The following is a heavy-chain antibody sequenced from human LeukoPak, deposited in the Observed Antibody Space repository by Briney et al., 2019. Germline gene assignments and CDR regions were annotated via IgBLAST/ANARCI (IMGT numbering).Heavy chain of an antibody. Sequence: GGSLRLSCATSGSTFSSYAMSWVRQAPGKGLEWVSAISGSGGSTYYADSVKGRFTISRDNSKNTLYLQMNSLRAEDTAVYYCAKEGVAAAEVYYFDYWGQGTLVTVSS. CDR1: GSTFSSYA. D-gene: IGHD6-13*01. CDR3: AKEGVAAAEVYYFDY. CDR2: ISGSGGST. V-gene: IGHV3-23*01. J-gene: IGHJ4*02.